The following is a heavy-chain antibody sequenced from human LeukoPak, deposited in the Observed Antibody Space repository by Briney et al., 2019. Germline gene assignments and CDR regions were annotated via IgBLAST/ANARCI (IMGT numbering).Heavy chain of an antibody. J-gene: IGHJ4*02. CDR3: ARGGYSSSWYMEY. V-gene: IGHV1-69*04. CDR1: GGTFSSYA. D-gene: IGHD6-13*01. CDR2: IIPILGIA. Sequence: ASVKVSCKASGGTFSSYAISWVRQAPGQGLEWMGRIIPILGIANYAQKFQGRVTITADKSTSTAYMGLSSLRSEDTAVYYCARGGYSSSWYMEYWGQGTLVTVSS.